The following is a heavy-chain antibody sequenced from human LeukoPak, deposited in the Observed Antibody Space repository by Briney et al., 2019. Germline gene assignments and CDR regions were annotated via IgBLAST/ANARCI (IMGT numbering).Heavy chain of an antibody. CDR1: GGSISSYY. Sequence: SETLSLTCNVSGGSISSYYWTWVRQPPGKGLEWIGYIYHSGSTNYNPSLKSRVTISVDMSRNQFSLKVYSMTAADTAIYYCAKSDYYGASDYWGQGTLVTVSS. V-gene: IGHV4-59*01. CDR2: IYHSGST. J-gene: IGHJ4*02. D-gene: IGHD3-10*01. CDR3: AKSDYYGASDY.